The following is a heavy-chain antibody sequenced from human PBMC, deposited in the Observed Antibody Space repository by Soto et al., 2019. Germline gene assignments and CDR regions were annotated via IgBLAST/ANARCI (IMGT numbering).Heavy chain of an antibody. Sequence: PGGSLRLSCAASGFTFDSSWMSWVRQAPGQGLEWVSAISGSGFSTYYAVSVKGRFSISSDTSKNTLFLQMKSLRADDTAVYFCATFTFGRPFDTWGQGTMVTVSS. CDR2: ISGSGFST. J-gene: IGHJ3*02. V-gene: IGHV3-23*01. CDR3: ATFTFGRPFDT. D-gene: IGHD3-16*01. CDR1: GFTFDSSW.